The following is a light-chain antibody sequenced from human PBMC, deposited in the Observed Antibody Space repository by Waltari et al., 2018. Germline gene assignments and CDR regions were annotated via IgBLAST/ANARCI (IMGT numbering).Light chain of an antibody. Sequence: QVVLTQSPSASASLGASVKLTCTLSSGHSSYSIAWHQQHPEKGPRYLMKVNNDGSHTKGDGIPHRFSGSNSGAERYLTISSLQSEDEADYYCQTWGTGITFGGGTKLTVL. V-gene: IGLV4-69*01. CDR3: QTWGTGIT. CDR1: SGHSSYS. CDR2: VNNDGSH. J-gene: IGLJ2*01.